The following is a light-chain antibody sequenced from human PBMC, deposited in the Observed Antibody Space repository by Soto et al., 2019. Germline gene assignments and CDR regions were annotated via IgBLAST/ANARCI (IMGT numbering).Light chain of an antibody. CDR3: QQRFNWPLT. Sequence: ETVLTQSPATLPLSPGERATLSCRASQDVGRFLAWYQQRPGQVPRLLIYDASNRATGIPARFSGSGSGTDFTLTISSLEPEDFGVYYCQQRFNWPLTFGGGTKVEIK. CDR2: DAS. CDR1: QDVGRF. V-gene: IGKV3-11*01. J-gene: IGKJ4*01.